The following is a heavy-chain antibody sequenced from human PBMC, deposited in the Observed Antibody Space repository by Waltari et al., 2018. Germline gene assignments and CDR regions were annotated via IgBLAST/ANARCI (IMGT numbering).Heavy chain of an antibody. CDR3: ARSPMWCMICEEPYYFDY. CDR1: GYTFTGYY. V-gene: IGHV1-2*06. D-gene: IGHD2-8*02. CDR2: INPNSGGT. Sequence: QVQLVQSGAEVKKPGASVKVSCKASGYTFTGYYMHWVRQAPGQGLEWMGRINPNSGGTNYAQKFQGRVTMTRDTSISTAYMELSRLRSDDTAVYYCARSPMWCMICEEPYYFDYWGQGTLVTVSS. J-gene: IGHJ4*02.